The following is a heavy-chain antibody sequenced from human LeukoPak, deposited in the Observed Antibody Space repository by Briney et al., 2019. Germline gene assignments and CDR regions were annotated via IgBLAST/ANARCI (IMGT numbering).Heavy chain of an antibody. CDR1: GYTFTSYD. V-gene: IGHV1-8*01. Sequence: ASVKVSCKASGYTFTSYDINWVRQATGQGLEWMGWMNPNSGNTGYAQKFQGRVTMTRNTSISTAYMELSSLRSEDTAVYYCATAGFGEFYYCYGMDVWGQGTTVTVSS. CDR3: ATAGFGEFYYCYGMDV. D-gene: IGHD3-10*01. J-gene: IGHJ6*02. CDR2: MNPNSGNT.